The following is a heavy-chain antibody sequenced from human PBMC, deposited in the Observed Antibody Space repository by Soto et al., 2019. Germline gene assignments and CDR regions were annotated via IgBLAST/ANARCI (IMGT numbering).Heavy chain of an antibody. Sequence: QITLKESGPTLVKPTQTLTLTCTFSGFSLSTSGVGVGWIRQPPGKALEWLALIYWNDDKRYSPSLKSRLTITKDTSKNQVVHTMTNMDPVDTATYYCAHSTYYDFWSGYHSWGQGTLVTVSS. J-gene: IGHJ5*02. D-gene: IGHD3-3*01. CDR3: AHSTYYDFWSGYHS. CDR1: GFSLSTSGVG. CDR2: IYWNDDK. V-gene: IGHV2-5*01.